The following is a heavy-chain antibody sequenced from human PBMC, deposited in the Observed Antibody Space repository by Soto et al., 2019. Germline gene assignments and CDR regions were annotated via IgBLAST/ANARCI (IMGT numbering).Heavy chain of an antibody. J-gene: IGHJ4*02. CDR2: IFYSGSF. Sequence: PSETLSLTCTVSGGSISSGTSYWSWIRQRPGKGLEWIGYIFYSGSFYYTPSLRGRVMILADTSKNQFTLRLSSVTAADTAVYYCARAPESLLFIVVALPYFIDFCGKGALLTV. CDR3: ARAPESLLFIVVALPYFIDF. CDR1: GGSISSGTSY. V-gene: IGHV4-31*03. D-gene: IGHD2-15*01.